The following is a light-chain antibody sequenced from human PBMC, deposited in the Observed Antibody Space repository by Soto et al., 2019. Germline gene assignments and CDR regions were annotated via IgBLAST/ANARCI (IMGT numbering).Light chain of an antibody. CDR2: AAS. V-gene: IGKV1-39*01. J-gene: IGKJ2*01. CDR3: QQSYRTPYT. Sequence: DIQMTHSPSALSASVGDRVTITCRASHVISTYLIWYQQRQGKAPKLLIYAASNLVSGVPSRFSGSGSGTDFTLTISSLQPEDFATYYFQQSYRTPYTFGQGTKLETK. CDR1: HVISTY.